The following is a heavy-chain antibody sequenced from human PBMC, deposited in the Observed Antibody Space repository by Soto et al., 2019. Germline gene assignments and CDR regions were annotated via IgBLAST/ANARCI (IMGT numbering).Heavy chain of an antibody. J-gene: IGHJ5*02. CDR2: ISTYNGNT. CDR3: ARGYCSSTSCYGAWNWFDP. V-gene: IGHV1-18*01. Sequence: QVQLVQSGAEVKKPGASVKVSCKASGYTFISYGISWVRQDPGQGLEWMGWISTYNGNTNYAQKVQGRVTMTTDTATSTAYMERRSLRSDDTAVYYCARGYCSSTSCYGAWNWFDPWGQGTLVTVSS. CDR1: GYTFISYG. D-gene: IGHD2-2*01.